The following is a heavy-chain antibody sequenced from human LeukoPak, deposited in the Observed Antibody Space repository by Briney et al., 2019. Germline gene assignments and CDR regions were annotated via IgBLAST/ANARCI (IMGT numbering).Heavy chain of an antibody. CDR2: IYYSGST. Sequence: PSETLSLTCTVSGGSISGYYWSWMRQPPGKGLEWIGYIYYSGSTNYNPSLKSRVTISVDTSKNQFSLKLSSVTAADTAVYYCARSGYGSGRNAFDIWGQGTMVTVSS. CDR3: ARSGYGSGRNAFDI. CDR1: GGSISGYY. V-gene: IGHV4-59*01. D-gene: IGHD3-10*01. J-gene: IGHJ3*02.